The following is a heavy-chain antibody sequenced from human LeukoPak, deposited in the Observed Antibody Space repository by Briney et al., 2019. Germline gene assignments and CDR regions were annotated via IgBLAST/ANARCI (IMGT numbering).Heavy chain of an antibody. V-gene: IGHV4-34*01. CDR2: INHSGST. CDR3: ARHPHYYDSSGYYLAWFDP. D-gene: IGHD3-22*01. CDR1: GGSFSGYY. Sequence: SETLSLTCAVYGGSFSGYYWSWIRQPPGKGLEWIGEINHSGSTNYNPSLKSRVTISVDTSKNQFSLKLSSVTAADTAVYYCARHPHYYDSSGYYLAWFDPWGQGTLVTVSS. J-gene: IGHJ5*02.